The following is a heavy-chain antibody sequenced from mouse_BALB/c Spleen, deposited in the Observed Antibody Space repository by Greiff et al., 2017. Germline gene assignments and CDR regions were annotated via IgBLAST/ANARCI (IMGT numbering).Heavy chain of an antibody. CDR2: ISNGGGST. V-gene: IGHV5-12-2*01. J-gene: IGHJ1*01. Sequence: EVQRVESGGGLVQPGGSLKLSCAASGFTFTSYSMSWVRQTPEKRLEWVAYISNGGGSTYYPDTVKGRVTISRDNAKNTLYLQMSSLKSEDPAMYYCGKHDVIWGWDFDDWGAGTTVTVSS. CDR3: GKHDVIWGWDFDD. CDR1: GFTFTSYS. D-gene: IGHD1-1*02.